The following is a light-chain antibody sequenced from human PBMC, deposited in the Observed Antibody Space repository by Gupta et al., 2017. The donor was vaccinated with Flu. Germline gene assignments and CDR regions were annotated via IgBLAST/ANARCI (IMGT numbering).Light chain of an antibody. CDR3: QQYHDWPWT. J-gene: IGKJ1*01. CDR1: QTISTN. Sequence: ELVMTQSPATLSVSPGERATLSCRASQTISTNLAWYQQIPGQVPRLLIYGASTRATGIPVRFSGRGSGTEFTLTISSLQPEDFAIYYCQQYHDWPWTFGQGTKADLK. CDR2: GAS. V-gene: IGKV3-15*01.